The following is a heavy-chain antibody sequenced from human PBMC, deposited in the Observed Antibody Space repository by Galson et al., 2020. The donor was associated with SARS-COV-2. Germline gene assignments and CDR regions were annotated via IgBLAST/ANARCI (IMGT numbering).Heavy chain of an antibody. D-gene: IGHD1-26*01. CDR1: GYSFTSYC. CDR2: TYPGDSDT. Sequence: GESLKISCKDSGYSFTSYCIGWVPQIPGKGLECIEITYPGDSDTRYSPSFQGQLTISVVKSISTTYLQWSSRKASDTAMYYCARRSGATGFDYSGQATLVTVSS. J-gene: IGHJ4*02. V-gene: IGHV5-51*01. CDR3: ARRSGATGFDY.